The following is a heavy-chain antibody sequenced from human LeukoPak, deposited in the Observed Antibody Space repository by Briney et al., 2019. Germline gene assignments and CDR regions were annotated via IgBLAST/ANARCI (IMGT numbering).Heavy chain of an antibody. CDR2: IKSKTDGGTT. CDR3: TTDTYYDILTGYFDY. D-gene: IGHD3-9*01. V-gene: IGHV3-15*01. J-gene: IGHJ4*02. CDR1: GFTFSNAW. Sequence: GGSLRLSCAASGFTFSNAWMSWVRQAPGKGREWVGRIKSKTDGGTTDYAAPVKSRFTISRDDSKNTLYLQMNSLKTEDTAVYYCTTDTYYDILTGYFDYWGQGTLVTVSS.